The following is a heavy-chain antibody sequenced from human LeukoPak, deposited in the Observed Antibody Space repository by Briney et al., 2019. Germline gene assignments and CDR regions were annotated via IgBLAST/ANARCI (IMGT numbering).Heavy chain of an antibody. J-gene: IGHJ3*02. Sequence: GGSLRLSCAASGFTFSSYSMNWVRQAPGKGLEWVSSISSSSSYIYYADSVKGRFTISRDNTKNSLYLQMNSLRAEDTAVYYCARASMTDAFDIWGQGTMVTVSS. CDR1: GFTFSSYS. V-gene: IGHV3-21*04. CDR2: ISSSSSYI. CDR3: ARASMTDAFDI. D-gene: IGHD2/OR15-2a*01.